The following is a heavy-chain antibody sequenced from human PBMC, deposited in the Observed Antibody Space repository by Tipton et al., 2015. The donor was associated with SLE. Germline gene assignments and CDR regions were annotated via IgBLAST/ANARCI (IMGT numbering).Heavy chain of an antibody. Sequence: VQLVQSGGGLVQPGRSLRLSCEGSGFTFDEHAMHWVRQVPGKGLEWVAGIMWSSDPIGYADSVKGRFTVSRDYAKNSVYLQMNSLRVDDTALYYCIRDLLAGGGDIWGQGTMVTVSS. D-gene: IGHD2/OR15-2a*01. CDR1: GFTFDEHA. CDR2: IMWSSDPI. CDR3: IRDLLAGGGDI. V-gene: IGHV3-9*01. J-gene: IGHJ3*02.